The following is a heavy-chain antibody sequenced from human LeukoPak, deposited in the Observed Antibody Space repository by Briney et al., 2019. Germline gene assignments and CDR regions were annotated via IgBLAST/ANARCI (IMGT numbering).Heavy chain of an antibody. D-gene: IGHD3-10*01. J-gene: IGHJ4*02. CDR3: ARDTYYTSGTYYIDYFDS. CDR2: XSDSGAT. CDR1: GGSXSNXX. Sequence: GGSXSNXXXXWVRLPPGKXXXXXGYXSDSGATFSNPSLESRVTISVDRSNNQFSLKLSSVTAADTAIYYCARDTYYTSGTYYIDYFDSWGQGTLVTVSS. V-gene: IGHV4-59*11.